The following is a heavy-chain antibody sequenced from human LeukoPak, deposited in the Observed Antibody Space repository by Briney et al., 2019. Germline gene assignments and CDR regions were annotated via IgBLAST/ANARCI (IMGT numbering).Heavy chain of an antibody. V-gene: IGHV3-7*01. CDR2: IKGDGSEK. CDR3: ARDWTDVNGVGRSLDY. J-gene: IGHJ4*02. D-gene: IGHD3/OR15-3a*01. CDR1: EFTFSNYW. Sequence: GGSLRLSCVASEFTFSNYWMSWVRQAPGKGLEWVANIKGDGSEKKYVDSVEGRFTISRDNAKNSLYLQMNSLRAEDTALYYCARDWTDVNGVGRSLDYWGQGTLVSVSS.